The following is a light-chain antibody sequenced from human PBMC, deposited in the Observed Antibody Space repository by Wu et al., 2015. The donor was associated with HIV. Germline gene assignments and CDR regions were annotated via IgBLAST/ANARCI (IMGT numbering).Light chain of an antibody. CDR2: KAS. J-gene: IGKJ1*01. CDR1: ENINSW. Sequence: DIQMTQSPSTLSASVGDRVTITCRASENINSWLAWYQHIPGKAPKLLIYKASVLESGVSSRFSGSGSGTEFTLTISSLQPDDFATYYCQQYKGYSQTSGQGTKVEIK. CDR3: QQYKGYSQT. V-gene: IGKV1-5*03.